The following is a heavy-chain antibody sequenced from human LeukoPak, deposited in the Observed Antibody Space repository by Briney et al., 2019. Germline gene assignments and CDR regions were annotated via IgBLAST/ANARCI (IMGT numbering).Heavy chain of an antibody. V-gene: IGHV4-38-2*02. CDR3: ARDRSHLDY. J-gene: IGHJ4*02. CDR2: IYHSGST. Sequence: SETLSLTCTVSGYSISSGYYWGWIRQPPGKGLEWIGSIYHSGSTYYNPSLKSRVTISVDTSKNQFSLKLSSATAADTAVYYCARDRSHLDYWGQGTLVTVSS. CDR1: GYSISSGYY.